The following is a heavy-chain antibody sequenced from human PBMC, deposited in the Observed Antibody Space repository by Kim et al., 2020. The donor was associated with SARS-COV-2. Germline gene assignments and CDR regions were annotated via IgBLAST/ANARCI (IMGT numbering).Heavy chain of an antibody. V-gene: IGHV3-7*03. CDR3: AREGPGGFDY. Sequence: GESLRLSCAASGFTFSSFWLSWVRQAPGKRLEWVANINQDVSRREYADSVKGRFTISRDNAKNSVFLQMSSLKAEDTAVYYCAREGPGGFDYWGQGALVT. J-gene: IGHJ4*02. D-gene: IGHD3-10*01. CDR1: GFTFSSFW. CDR2: INQDVSRR.